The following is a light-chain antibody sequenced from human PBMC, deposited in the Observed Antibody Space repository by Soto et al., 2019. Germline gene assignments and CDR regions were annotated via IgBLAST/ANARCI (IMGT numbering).Light chain of an antibody. V-gene: IGLV2-14*01. CDR1: SSDIGAYDY. Sequence: QSALTQPASLSGSPGQSITISCTGTSSDIGAYDYVSWFQQHPGKAPKLMISEVNNRPSGVSNRFSGSKSGNTAYLTISGLQVEDEAEYFCSLFTTTSTHGFGTGTKVTVL. CDR3: SLFTTTSTHG. J-gene: IGLJ1*01. CDR2: EVN.